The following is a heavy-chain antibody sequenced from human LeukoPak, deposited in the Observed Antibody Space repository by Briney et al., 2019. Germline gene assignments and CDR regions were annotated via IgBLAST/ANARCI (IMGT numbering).Heavy chain of an antibody. J-gene: IGHJ4*02. V-gene: IGHV4-39*07. CDR1: GGSISSSSYY. CDR2: IYYSGST. Sequence: SETLSLTCTVSGGSISSSSYYWGWIRQPPGKGLEWIGSIYYSGSTYYNPSLKSRVTISVDTSKNQFSLKLSSVTAADTAVYYCARLAVAAAQDYWGQGTLVTVSS. CDR3: ARLAVAAAQDY. D-gene: IGHD6-13*01.